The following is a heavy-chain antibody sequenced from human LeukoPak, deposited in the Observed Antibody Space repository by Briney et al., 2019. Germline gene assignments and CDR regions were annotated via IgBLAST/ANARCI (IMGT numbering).Heavy chain of an antibody. Sequence: PGGSLRLSCAASGFIFTNYWMSWVRQAAGKGLEWVANIKEDGSEKYYVDSIKGLFTISRDNAKNSLYLQMNSLRAEDTAVYYCARDPSDNWNAYDYCGQGTLVTVSS. CDR2: IKEDGSEK. J-gene: IGHJ4*02. V-gene: IGHV3-7*01. D-gene: IGHD1-20*01. CDR1: GFIFTNYW. CDR3: ARDPSDNWNAYDY.